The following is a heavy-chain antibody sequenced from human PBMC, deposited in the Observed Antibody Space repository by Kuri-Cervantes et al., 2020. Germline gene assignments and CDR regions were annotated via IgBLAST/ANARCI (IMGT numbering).Heavy chain of an antibody. CDR3: AKDMVPVRARVPFDY. CDR2: ISWNSGSI. J-gene: IGHJ4*02. V-gene: IGHV3-9*01. D-gene: IGHD4/OR15-4a*01. CDR1: GFTFDDYA. Sequence: GGSLRLSCAASGFTFDDYAMHWVRQAPGKGLEWVSGISWNSGSIGYADSVKGRFTISRDNAKNSLYLQMNSLRAEDTALYYCAKDMVPVRARVPFDYWGQGTLVTVSS.